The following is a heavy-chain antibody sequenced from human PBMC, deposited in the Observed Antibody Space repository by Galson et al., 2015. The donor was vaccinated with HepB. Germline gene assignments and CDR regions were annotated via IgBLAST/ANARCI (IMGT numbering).Heavy chain of an antibody. V-gene: IGHV3-74*01. D-gene: IGHD4-17*01. J-gene: IGHJ6*02. CDR3: ASPIHGDYVFYYGMDV. CDR2: INSDGSST. Sequence: SLRLSCAASGFTFSSYWMHWVRQAPGKGLVWVSRINSDGSSTSYADSVKGRFTISRDNAKNTLYLQMNSLRAEDTAVYYCASPIHGDYVFYYGMDVWGQGTTVTVSS. CDR1: GFTFSSYW.